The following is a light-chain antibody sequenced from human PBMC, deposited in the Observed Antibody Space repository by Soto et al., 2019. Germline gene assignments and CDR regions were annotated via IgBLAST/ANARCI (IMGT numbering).Light chain of an antibody. CDR1: QSVYSN. Sequence: EIVLTQSPATLSVSPGERATLSCRASQSVYSNLAWYQQKPGQAPRLLIYVASTRATGIPARFSGSGSGTEFSLTINSLQSEDSAVYYCQQYQKWPLSFGGGTKVEIK. V-gene: IGKV3-15*01. CDR2: VAS. CDR3: QQYQKWPLS. J-gene: IGKJ4*01.